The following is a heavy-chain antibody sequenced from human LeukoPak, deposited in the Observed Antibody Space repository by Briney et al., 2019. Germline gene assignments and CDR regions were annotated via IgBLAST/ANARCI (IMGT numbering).Heavy chain of an antibody. CDR3: AKVVTGYCSTTSCPFDS. J-gene: IGHJ4*02. CDR2: IRYDGSNK. V-gene: IGHV3-30*02. CDR1: GFTFSSYG. Sequence: PGGSLRLSCAASGFTFSSYGMDWVRQASGKGLEWVAYIRYDGSNKNYADSVKGRFTISRDNSKNTLYLQMSSLRAEDTAVYYCAKVVTGYCSTTSCPFDSWGQGTLVTVSS. D-gene: IGHD2-2*01.